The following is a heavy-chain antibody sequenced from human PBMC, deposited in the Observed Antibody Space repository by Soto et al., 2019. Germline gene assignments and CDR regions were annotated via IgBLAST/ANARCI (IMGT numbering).Heavy chain of an antibody. D-gene: IGHD1-1*01. V-gene: IGHV2-5*02. CDR1: GFPLSTSGVG. J-gene: IGHJ6*03. Sequence: ESGPTLVNPTQTLTLTCTFSGFPLSTSGVGVGWIRQPPGKALEWLALIYWDDDKRYSPSLKSRLTITKDTSKNQLVLTMTNMDPVDTATYYCAHSPRERPYYYYYMDVWGEGTTVTVSS. CDR2: IYWDDDK. CDR3: AHSPRERPYYYYYMDV.